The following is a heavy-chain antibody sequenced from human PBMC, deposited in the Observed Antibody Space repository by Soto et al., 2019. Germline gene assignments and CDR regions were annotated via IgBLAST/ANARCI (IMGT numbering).Heavy chain of an antibody. CDR2: IYYSGST. V-gene: IGHV4-59*01. D-gene: IGHD3-9*01. J-gene: IGHJ3*02. CDR1: GGSISSYY. Sequence: QVQLQESGPGLVKPSETLSLTCTVSGGSISSYYWSWIRQPPGKGPEWIGYIYYSGSTNYNPSLKSRVTISVDTSKNQFSLTLSSVTAADTAVYYCARAFPRYFDWLGALAFDIWGQGTMVTVSS. CDR3: ARAFPRYFDWLGALAFDI.